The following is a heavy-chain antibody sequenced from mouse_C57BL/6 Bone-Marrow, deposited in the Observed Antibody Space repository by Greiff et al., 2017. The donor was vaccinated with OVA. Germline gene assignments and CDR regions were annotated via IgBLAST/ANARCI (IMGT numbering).Heavy chain of an antibody. J-gene: IGHJ4*01. CDR3: ARWLLPYYAMDY. CDR1: GYTFTSYW. V-gene: IGHV1-64*01. CDR2: IHPNSGST. Sequence: QVQLQQPGAELVKPGASVKLSCKASGYTFTSYWMHWVKQRPGQGLEWIGMIHPNSGSTNYNEKFKSKATLTVDKSSSTAYMQLSSLTSEDSAVYYCARWLLPYYAMDYWGQGTSVTVSS. D-gene: IGHD2-3*01.